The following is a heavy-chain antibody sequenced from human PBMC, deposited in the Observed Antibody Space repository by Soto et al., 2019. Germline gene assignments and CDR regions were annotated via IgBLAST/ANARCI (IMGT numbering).Heavy chain of an antibody. CDR1: GFTFSSYA. J-gene: IGHJ4*02. CDR2: FSGSGGST. V-gene: IGHV3-23*01. Sequence: GGSLRLSCAASGFTFSSYAMNWVRQAPGKGLEWVSAFSGSGGSTYYADSVKGRFTISRDNSKNTLYLQMNSLRAEDTAVYYCAKVGVTEYYFDYWGQGTLVTVSS. D-gene: IGHD3-10*01. CDR3: AKVGVTEYYFDY.